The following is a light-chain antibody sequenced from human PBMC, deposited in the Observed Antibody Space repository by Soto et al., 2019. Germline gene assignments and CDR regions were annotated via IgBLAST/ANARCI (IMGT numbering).Light chain of an antibody. Sequence: QSVLTQPPSVSGAPGQKITISCTGSSSNIGAGYDVHWYQQVPGAGPKLLIYGNNNRPSGVPDRFSGSKSGTSASLAISGLQSEDEADYYCATWDDSLPAVFGGGTKLTVL. J-gene: IGLJ2*01. V-gene: IGLV1-40*01. CDR3: ATWDDSLPAV. CDR1: SSNIGAGYD. CDR2: GNN.